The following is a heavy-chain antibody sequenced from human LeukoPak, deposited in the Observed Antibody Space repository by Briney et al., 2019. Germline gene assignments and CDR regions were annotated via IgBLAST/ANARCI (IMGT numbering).Heavy chain of an antibody. CDR2: TYYRSKWYN. J-gene: IGHJ4*02. D-gene: IGHD1-7*01. CDR3: AREGKTGNWNYRFDY. V-gene: IGHV6-1*01. Sequence: SQTLSLTCAISGDSVSSNSAAWNSIRQSPSRSLVWLGTTYYRSKWYNDYAVSVKSRITIKPDTSKNQFSLQLNSLTPEDTAVYYCAREGKTGNWNYRFDYWGQGTLVTVSS. CDR1: GDSVSSNSAA.